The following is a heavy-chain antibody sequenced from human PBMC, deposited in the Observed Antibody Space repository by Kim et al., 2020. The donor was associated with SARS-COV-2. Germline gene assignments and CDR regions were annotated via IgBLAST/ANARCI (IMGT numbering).Heavy chain of an antibody. V-gene: IGHV3-23*01. CDR3: SRPRTGSNGGKLDS. Sequence: YADCVKTRLTSSRDNSKNTRYLQMNILRAKETAVYYCSRPRTGSNGGKLDSWGQGTLVTVSS. D-gene: IGHD2-8*02. J-gene: IGHJ4*02.